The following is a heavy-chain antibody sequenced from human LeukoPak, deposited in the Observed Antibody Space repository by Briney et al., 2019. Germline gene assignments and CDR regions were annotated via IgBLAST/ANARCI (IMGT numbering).Heavy chain of an antibody. CDR3: ARGSGATYDAFDI. CDR1: GGSISSSSYY. J-gene: IGHJ3*02. CDR2: IYYSGST. V-gene: IGHV4-39*07. D-gene: IGHD1-26*01. Sequence: TTSETLSLTCTVSGGSISSSSYYWGWIRQPPGKGLEWIGSIYYSGSTYYNPSLKSRVTISVDTSKNQFSLKLSSVTAADTAVYYCARGSGATYDAFDIWGQGTMVTVSS.